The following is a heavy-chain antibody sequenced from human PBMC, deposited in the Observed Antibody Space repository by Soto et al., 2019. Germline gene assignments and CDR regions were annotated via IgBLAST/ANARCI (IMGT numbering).Heavy chain of an antibody. D-gene: IGHD1-26*01. CDR2: IYSGGST. J-gene: IGHJ6*02. CDR1: GFTVSSNY. V-gene: IGHV3-53*01. CDR3: AREWELPNYYGMDV. Sequence: EVQLVESGGGLIQPGGSLRLSCAASGFTVSSNYMSWVRQAPGKGLEWGSVIYSGGSTYYADSVKGRFTISIDNSKNTVHLQMNSLRAEDAAVYYCAREWELPNYYGMDVWGQGTTVTVS.